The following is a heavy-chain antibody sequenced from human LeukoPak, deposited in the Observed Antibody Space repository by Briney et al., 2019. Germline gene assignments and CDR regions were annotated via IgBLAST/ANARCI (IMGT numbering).Heavy chain of an antibody. V-gene: IGHV3-21*01. CDR3: AKNGGPHGMDV. CDR2: VSSSSSYI. J-gene: IGHJ6*02. Sequence: NPGRSLRLSCAASGFTFSSYSMNWVRQAPGKGLEWVSSVSSSSSYIYYADSVKGRFTISRDNAKNSLHLQMNSLRVEDTAVYYCAKNGGPHGMDVWGQGTTVTVSS. D-gene: IGHD3-16*01. CDR1: GFTFSSYS.